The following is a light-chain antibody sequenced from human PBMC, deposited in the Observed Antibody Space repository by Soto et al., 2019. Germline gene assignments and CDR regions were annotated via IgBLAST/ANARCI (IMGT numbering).Light chain of an antibody. Sequence: EIVMTQSPATLSVSPGERATLSCRASQSVSSNLAWYQKTPGQTSRLLIYGASTRATGSSARFSGSGSGTEFTLTISSLQSEDFAVYSCQQYNNWPTFGPGTKVDIK. J-gene: IGKJ3*01. V-gene: IGKV3-15*01. CDR2: GAS. CDR1: QSVSSN. CDR3: QQYNNWPT.